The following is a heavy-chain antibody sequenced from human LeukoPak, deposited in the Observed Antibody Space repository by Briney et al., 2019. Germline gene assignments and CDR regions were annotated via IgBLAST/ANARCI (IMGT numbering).Heavy chain of an antibody. CDR2: IKQDGRDK. V-gene: IGHV3-7*01. Sequence: GGSLRLSCAASGFTFSTYWMSWVRQAPGKGLEWVANIKQDGRDKYYVDFVKGRFSISRDNAKNSLYLQMNSLRAEDTAVFYCARVRFSSSSGGLFDYWGQGTLVTVSS. CDR1: GFTFSTYW. D-gene: IGHD2-2*01. CDR3: ARVRFSSSSGGLFDY. J-gene: IGHJ4*02.